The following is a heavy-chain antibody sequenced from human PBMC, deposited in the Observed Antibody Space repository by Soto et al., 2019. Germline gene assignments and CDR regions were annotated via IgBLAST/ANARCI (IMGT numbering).Heavy chain of an antibody. CDR2: IYHSGST. CDR3: ARAKYYCDSSGYYPLRFDY. CDR1: GGSISSYY. Sequence: SETLSLTCTVSGGSISSYYWSWIRQPPGKGLEWIGYIYHSGSTNYNPSLKSRVTISVDTSKNQFSLKLSSVTAAVTAVYYCARAKYYCDSSGYYPLRFDYWGQGTMVTVSS. J-gene: IGHJ4*02. D-gene: IGHD3-22*01. V-gene: IGHV4-59*01.